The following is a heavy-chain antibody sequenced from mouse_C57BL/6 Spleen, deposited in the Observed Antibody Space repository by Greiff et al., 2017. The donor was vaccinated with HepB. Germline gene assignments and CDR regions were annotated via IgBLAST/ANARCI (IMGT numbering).Heavy chain of an antibody. CDR3: ARVYYSKGDYAMDY. J-gene: IGHJ4*01. D-gene: IGHD2-5*01. CDR2: INPSSGYT. CDR1: VYTFTSYT. Sequence: VQLHQSGAELARPGASVKISCKASVYTFTSYTMHWVKQRPGQGLEWIGYINPSSGYTKYNQKFKDKDTLTADKSSSTAYMQLSSLTSEDSAVYCCARVYYSKGDYAMDYWGRGTSGTGSS. V-gene: IGHV1-4*01.